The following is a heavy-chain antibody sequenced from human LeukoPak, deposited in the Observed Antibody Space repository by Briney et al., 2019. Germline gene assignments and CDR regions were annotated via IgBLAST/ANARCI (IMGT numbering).Heavy chain of an antibody. V-gene: IGHV4-34*01. D-gene: IGHD1-1*01. CDR1: GGSFSGYY. CDR3: ARRGIRVRPYDP. Sequence: SETLSLTCAVYGGSFSGYYWSWIRQPPGKGLEWIGEINHSGSTNYNPSLKSRVTISVDTSKNQFSLKLSSVTAADTAVYYCARRGIRVRPYDPWGQGTLVTVSS. J-gene: IGHJ5*02. CDR2: INHSGST.